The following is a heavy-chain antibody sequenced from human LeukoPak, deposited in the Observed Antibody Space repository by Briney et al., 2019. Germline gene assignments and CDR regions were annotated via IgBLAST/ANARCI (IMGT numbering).Heavy chain of an antibody. CDR1: GFTFSSYA. J-gene: IGHJ3*02. CDR3: ARYGYSYAITGDAFDT. Sequence: GGSLRLSCAASGFTFSSYAMSWVRQAPGKGLEWVSAISGSGGSTYYADSVKGRFTISRDNAKNSLYLQMNSLRAEDTAVYYCARYGYSYAITGDAFDTWGQGTMVTVSS. D-gene: IGHD5-18*01. CDR2: ISGSGGST. V-gene: IGHV3-23*01.